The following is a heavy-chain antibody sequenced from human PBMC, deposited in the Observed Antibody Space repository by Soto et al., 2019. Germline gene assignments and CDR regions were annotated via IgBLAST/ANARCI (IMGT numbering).Heavy chain of an antibody. CDR2: ISWNSGSI. V-gene: IGHV3-9*01. CDR3: AKDSGLVLSFYFDY. D-gene: IGHD6-19*01. CDR1: GFTFDDYA. J-gene: IGHJ4*02. Sequence: EVQLVESGGGLVQPGRSLRLSCAASGFTFDDYAMHWVRQAPGKGLEWVSGISWNSGSIGYEDSVKGRFTISRDNAKNSLYLQMNILRAEDTALYYCAKDSGLVLSFYFDYWGQGTLVTVSS.